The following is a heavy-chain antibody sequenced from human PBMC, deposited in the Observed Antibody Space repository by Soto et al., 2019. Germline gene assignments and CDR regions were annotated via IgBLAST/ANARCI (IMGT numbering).Heavy chain of an antibody. D-gene: IGHD4-17*01. CDR3: ARPDFGDYWYFDL. CDR1: GGPFSSHT. Sequence: QDQLVQSGAEVKKPGSSVKVSCKAFGGPFSSHTFSWVRQAPGQGLEWMGRIIPALGTTTYAQKFQGRVTITADDSVTTVYMELNCLRTADTAVYYCARPDFGDYWYFDLWGRGTLVTVSS. V-gene: IGHV1-69*08. CDR2: IIPALGTT. J-gene: IGHJ2*01.